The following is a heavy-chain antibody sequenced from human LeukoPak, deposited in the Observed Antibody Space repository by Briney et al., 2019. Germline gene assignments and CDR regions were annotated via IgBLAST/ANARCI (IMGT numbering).Heavy chain of an antibody. V-gene: IGHV1-69*13. CDR2: IIPIFGTA. J-gene: IGHJ6*02. CDR1: GGTFSSYA. D-gene: IGHD6-6*01. Sequence: GASVKVSCKASGGTFSSYAISWVRQAPGQGLEWMGGIIPIFGTASYAQKFQGRVTITADESTSTAYMELSSLRSEDTAVYYCASPSGAFYSSSDVYYYYGMDVWGQGTTVTVSS. CDR3: ASPSGAFYSSSDVYYYYGMDV.